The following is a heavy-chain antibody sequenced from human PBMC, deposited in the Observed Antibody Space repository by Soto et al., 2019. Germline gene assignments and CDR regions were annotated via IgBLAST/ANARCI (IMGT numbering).Heavy chain of an antibody. Sequence: GASVKVSCKASGYTFTSYDINWVRQATGRGLEWMGWMNPNSGNTGYAQKFQGRVTMTRNTSISTAYMELSSLRSEDTAVYYCARAGRMITFGGAFASWGQGTLVTVSS. J-gene: IGHJ5*01. CDR1: GYTFTSYD. CDR3: ARAGRMITFGGAFAS. CDR2: MNPNSGNT. D-gene: IGHD3-16*01. V-gene: IGHV1-8*01.